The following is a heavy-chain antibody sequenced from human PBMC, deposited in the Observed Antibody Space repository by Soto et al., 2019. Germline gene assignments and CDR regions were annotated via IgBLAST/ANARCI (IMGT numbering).Heavy chain of an antibody. CDR2: MNPNSGNT. Sequence: ASVKVSCKASGYTFTSYDINWVRQATGQGLEWMGWMNPNSGNTGYAQKFQGRVTMTRNTSISTAYMELSSLRSEDTAVYYCARGVRGNDVLRYFDPSFAYYYYMDVWGKGTTVTVSS. CDR1: GYTFTSYD. J-gene: IGHJ6*03. V-gene: IGHV1-8*01. D-gene: IGHD3-9*01. CDR3: ARGVRGNDVLRYFDPSFAYYYYMDV.